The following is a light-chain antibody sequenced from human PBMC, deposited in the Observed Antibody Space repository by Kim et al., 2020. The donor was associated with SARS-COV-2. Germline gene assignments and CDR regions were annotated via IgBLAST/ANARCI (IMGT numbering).Light chain of an antibody. CDR2: RNN. CDR1: NNNVGAQG. CDR3: SAWDSTLGGWV. Sequence: DTLTCTGNNNNVGAQGAAWLQQHQGHPPKLLSYRNNDRPSGISERLSASRSGNTASLTITGLQPDDEADYYCSAWDSTLGGWVFGGGTQLTVL. V-gene: IGLV10-54*01. J-gene: IGLJ3*02.